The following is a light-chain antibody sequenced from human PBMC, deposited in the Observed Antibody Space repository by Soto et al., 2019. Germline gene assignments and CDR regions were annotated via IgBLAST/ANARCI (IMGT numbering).Light chain of an antibody. Sequence: EIVLTQSPATLSLSPGERATLSCRASQSVSGCLAWYQQKPGQAPRFLIYDASNRATGIPARFSGSGSGTDFTLTISSLEPEDFAVYYCQQYNNWPPYTFGQGTKLEIK. CDR1: QSVSGC. CDR2: DAS. V-gene: IGKV3-11*01. CDR3: QQYNNWPPYT. J-gene: IGKJ2*01.